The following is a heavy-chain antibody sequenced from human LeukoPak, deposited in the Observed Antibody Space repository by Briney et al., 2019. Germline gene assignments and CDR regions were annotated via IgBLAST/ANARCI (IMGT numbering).Heavy chain of an antibody. CDR2: INPNSGGT. D-gene: IGHD6-13*01. J-gene: IGHJ4*02. Sequence: ASVKVSCKASGYTFTGYYMHWVRQAPGQGPEWMGWINPNSGGTNYAQKFQGRVTMTRDTSISTAYMELSRLRSDDTAVYYCARGGAAAGYVGFDYWGQGTLVTVSS. CDR1: GYTFTGYY. V-gene: IGHV1-2*02. CDR3: ARGGAAAGYVGFDY.